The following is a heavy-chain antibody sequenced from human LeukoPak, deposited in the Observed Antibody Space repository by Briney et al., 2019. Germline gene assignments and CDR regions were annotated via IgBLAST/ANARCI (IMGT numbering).Heavy chain of an antibody. J-gene: IGHJ5*02. Sequence: PSETLSLTCAVYGGSFSGYYWSWIRQPAGKGLEWIGRIYTSGSTNYNPSLKSRVTMSVDTSKNQFSLKLSSVTAADTAVYYCARNFPLWFGELSWFDPWGQGTLVTVSS. CDR3: ARNFPLWFGELSWFDP. CDR2: IYTSGST. D-gene: IGHD3-10*01. V-gene: IGHV4-59*10. CDR1: GGSFSGYY.